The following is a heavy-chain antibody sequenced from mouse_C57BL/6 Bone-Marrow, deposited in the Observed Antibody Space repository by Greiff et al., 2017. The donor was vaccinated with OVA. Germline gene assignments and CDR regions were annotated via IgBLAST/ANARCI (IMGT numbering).Heavy chain of an antibody. V-gene: IGHV7-3*01. J-gene: IGHJ4*01. CDR2: IRNKANGYTT. Sequence: EVMLVESGGGLVQPGGSLSLSCAASGFTFTDYYMSWVRQPPGKALEWLGFIRNKANGYTTEYSASVKGRFTISRDNSQSILYLQMNALRAEDSATYYCARPYGSSPYYAMDYWGQGTSVTVSS. CDR1: GFTFTDYY. CDR3: ARPYGSSPYYAMDY. D-gene: IGHD1-1*01.